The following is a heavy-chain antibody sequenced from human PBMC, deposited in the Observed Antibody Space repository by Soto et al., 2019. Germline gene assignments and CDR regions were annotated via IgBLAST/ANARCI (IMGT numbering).Heavy chain of an antibody. CDR1: VGSISSYY. Sequence: ETLSLTCTVSVGSISSYYWSWIRQPPGKGLEWIGYIYYSGSTNYNPSLKSRVTISVDTSKNQFSLKLSSVTAADTAVYYCARAPRGNYGYPSYYDYWGQGTLVTVSS. D-gene: IGHD3-10*01. V-gene: IGHV4-59*01. CDR2: IYYSGST. J-gene: IGHJ4*02. CDR3: ARAPRGNYGYPSYYDY.